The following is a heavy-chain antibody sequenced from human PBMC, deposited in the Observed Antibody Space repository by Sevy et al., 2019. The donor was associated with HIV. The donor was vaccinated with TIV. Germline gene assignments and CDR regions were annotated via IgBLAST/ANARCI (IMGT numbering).Heavy chain of an antibody. CDR1: GYIFSDYN. Sequence: ASVKVSCKTTGYIFSDYNMHWVRQAPGQGLEWMALINPNSGVTIYAHNFRGRVSVTRDTSTSTANMELSGLTSDDTAVYYWVREDINAPRTLLSFDIWGQGTMVTVSS. V-gene: IGHV1-2*06. CDR2: INPNSGVT. D-gene: IGHD3-3*01. J-gene: IGHJ3*02. CDR3: VREDINAPRTLLSFDI.